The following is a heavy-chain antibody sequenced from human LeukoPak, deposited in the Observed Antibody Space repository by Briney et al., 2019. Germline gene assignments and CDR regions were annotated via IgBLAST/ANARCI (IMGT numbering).Heavy chain of an antibody. CDR3: TTEFKELGSFFYFYYMDV. V-gene: IGHV3-15*01. Sequence: GGSLRLSCTAPGFTFSNAGMNWVRQAPGKGLEWVGRIKTKSEGGTTDYAAPAKGRFTISRDDSKNALFLQMDSLKSDDTAMYYCTTEFKELGSFFYFYYMDVWGTGTTVTVSS. J-gene: IGHJ6*03. D-gene: IGHD3-10*01. CDR2: IKTKSEGGTT. CDR1: GFTFSNAG.